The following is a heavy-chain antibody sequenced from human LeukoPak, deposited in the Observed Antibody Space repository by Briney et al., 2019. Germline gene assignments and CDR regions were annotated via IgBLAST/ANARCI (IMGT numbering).Heavy chain of an antibody. CDR1: GYTHSRYH. Sequence: GGPLRLSCAASGYTHSRYHMNWARQAPGKGLEGFSVSYSGGTTYYIDSVKGRFTISRHYSKSSLYLQMNSLRGEDTAVYFCARGRDYLEAFDIWGQGTMVTVSS. J-gene: IGHJ3*02. CDR2: SYSGGTT. CDR3: ARGRDYLEAFDI. D-gene: IGHD5-24*01. V-gene: IGHV3-53*04.